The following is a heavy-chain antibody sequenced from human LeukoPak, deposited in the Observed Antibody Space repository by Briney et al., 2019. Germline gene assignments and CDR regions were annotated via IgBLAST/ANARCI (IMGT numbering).Heavy chain of an antibody. J-gene: IGHJ4*02. CDR1: GFTFSSYW. CDR2: IKQDGSEK. CDR3: AKDGGSGILY. Sequence: GGPLRLSCAASGFTFSSYWMTWVRQAPGKGLEWVANIKQDGSEKYYVDSVKGRFTISRDNAKNSLYLQMNSLRAEDTAIYYCAKDGGSGILYWGQGTLVTVSS. D-gene: IGHD3-10*01. V-gene: IGHV3-7*01.